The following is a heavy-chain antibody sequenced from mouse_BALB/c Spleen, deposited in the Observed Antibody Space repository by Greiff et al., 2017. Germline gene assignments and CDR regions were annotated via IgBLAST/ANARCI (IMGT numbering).Heavy chain of an antibody. CDR2: ISSGSSTI. V-gene: IGHV5-17*02. J-gene: IGHJ3*01. CDR1: GFTFSSFG. Sequence: EVKLQESGGGLVQPGGSRKLSCAASGFTFSSFGMHWVRQAPEKGLEWVAYISSGSSTIYYADTVKGRFTISRDNPKNTLFLQMTSLRSEDTAMYYCAELGRPYWGQGTLVTVSA. CDR3: AELGRPY. D-gene: IGHD4-1*01.